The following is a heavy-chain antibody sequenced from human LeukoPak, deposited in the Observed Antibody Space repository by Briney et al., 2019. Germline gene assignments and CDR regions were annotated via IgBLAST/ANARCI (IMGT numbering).Heavy chain of an antibody. V-gene: IGHV3-30*04. CDR1: GFTFSSYA. CDR3: ARELSVRVNAFDI. CDR2: ISYDGSNK. D-gene: IGHD5/OR15-5a*01. J-gene: IGHJ3*02. Sequence: PGGSLRLSCAASGFTFSSYAMHWVRQAPGKGLEWVAVISYDGSNKYYADSVKGRFTISRDNSKNTMYLQMNSLRAEDTAVYYCARELSVRVNAFDIWGQGTMVTVSS.